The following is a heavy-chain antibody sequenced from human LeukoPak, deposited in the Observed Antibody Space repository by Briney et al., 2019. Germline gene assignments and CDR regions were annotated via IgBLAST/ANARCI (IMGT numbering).Heavy chain of an antibody. V-gene: IGHV1-69*04. CDR1: GGTFSSYA. D-gene: IGHD3-9*01. J-gene: IGHJ4*02. CDR3: ARDRPHYLRYFDTFDY. Sequence: SVKVSCKASGGTFSSYAISWVRQAPGQGLGWMGRIIPILGIANYAQKFQGRVTITADKSTSTAYMELSSLRSEDTAVYYCARDRPHYLRYFDTFDYWGQGTLVTVSS. CDR2: IIPILGIA.